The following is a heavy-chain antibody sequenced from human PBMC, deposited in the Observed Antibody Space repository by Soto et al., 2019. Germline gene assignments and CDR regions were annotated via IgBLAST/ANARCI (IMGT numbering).Heavy chain of an antibody. CDR2: INYRGSS. Sequence: SETLSLTCAVYGGSFTGYYWTWIRQTPGKGLEWIGEINYRGSSYYNPSPESRISMAVDTSKNQFSLKLRSVTAADTAVYFCVRGQPHRITIFEVVIRSYDYGMDVWGQGTTVTVSS. V-gene: IGHV4-34*01. D-gene: IGHD3-3*02. CDR3: VRGQPHRITIFEVVIRSYDYGMDV. J-gene: IGHJ6*02. CDR1: GGSFTGYY.